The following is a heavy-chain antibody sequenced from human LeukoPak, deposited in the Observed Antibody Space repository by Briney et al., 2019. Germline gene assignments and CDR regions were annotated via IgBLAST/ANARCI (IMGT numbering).Heavy chain of an antibody. Sequence: ASVKVSCKASGYTFTGYYMHWVRQAPGQGLEWMGWINPNSGGTNYAQKFQGRVTMTRDTSISTAYMELSRLRSDDTAVYYCARDRGTVTTNYYYYMDVWGKGTTLTVSS. CDR2: INPNSGGT. V-gene: IGHV1-2*02. J-gene: IGHJ6*03. D-gene: IGHD4-17*01. CDR1: GYTFTGYY. CDR3: ARDRGTVTTNYYYYMDV.